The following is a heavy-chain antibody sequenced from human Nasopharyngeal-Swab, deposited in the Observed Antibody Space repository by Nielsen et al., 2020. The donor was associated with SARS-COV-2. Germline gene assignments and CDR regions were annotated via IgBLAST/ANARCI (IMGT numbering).Heavy chain of an antibody. J-gene: IGHJ4*02. Sequence: WIRQPPGKGLEWVSFISSRSSTIYYADSVKGRFTISRDNAKNSLYLQMNSLRDEDTAVYFCARGCGGDCYSGFDYWGQGTLATVSS. CDR3: ARGCGGDCYSGFDY. CDR2: ISSRSSTI. D-gene: IGHD2-21*02. V-gene: IGHV3-48*02.